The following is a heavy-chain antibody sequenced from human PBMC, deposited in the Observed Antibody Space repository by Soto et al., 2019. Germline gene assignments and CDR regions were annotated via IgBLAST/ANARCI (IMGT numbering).Heavy chain of an antibody. Sequence: QVQLVQSGAEVKKPGASVKVSCKASGYTFTSYGISWVRQAPGQGLEWMGWISAYNGNTNYAQKLQGRVTMTTDTATSTAYMELRSLRSDDTAVYYCARDHHDILTVGMGLDYWGQGTLVTVSS. CDR3: ARDHHDILTVGMGLDY. CDR1: GYTFTSYG. D-gene: IGHD3-9*01. V-gene: IGHV1-18*01. CDR2: ISAYNGNT. J-gene: IGHJ4*02.